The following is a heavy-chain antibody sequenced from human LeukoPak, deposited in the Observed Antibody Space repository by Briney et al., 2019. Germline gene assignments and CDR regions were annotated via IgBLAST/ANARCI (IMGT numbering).Heavy chain of an antibody. J-gene: IGHJ4*02. D-gene: IGHD4-17*01. CDR1: GFTFSGSA. Sequence: PGGSLRLSCAASGFTFSGSAMHWVRQASGKGLEWVGRIRSKANSYATAYAASVKGRFTISRDDSKNTAYLQMNSLKTEDTAVYYCTRHRPDYGDLDYWDQGTLVTVSS. CDR2: IRSKANSYAT. V-gene: IGHV3-73*01. CDR3: TRHRPDYGDLDY.